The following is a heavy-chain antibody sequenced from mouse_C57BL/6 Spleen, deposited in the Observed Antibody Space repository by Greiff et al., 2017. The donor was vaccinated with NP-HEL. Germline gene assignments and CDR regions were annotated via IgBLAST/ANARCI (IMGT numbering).Heavy chain of an antibody. CDR1: GYTFTSYW. Sequence: EVQLQQSGTVLARPGASVKMSCKTSGYTFTSYWMHWVKQRPGQGLEWIVAIYPGNSDTSYNQKFKGKAKLTAVTSASTAYMELSSLTNEDSAVYYCTREAYYYGSSWNAYWGQGTLVTVSA. D-gene: IGHD1-1*01. CDR3: TREAYYYGSSWNAY. CDR2: IYPGNSDT. V-gene: IGHV1-5*01. J-gene: IGHJ3*01.